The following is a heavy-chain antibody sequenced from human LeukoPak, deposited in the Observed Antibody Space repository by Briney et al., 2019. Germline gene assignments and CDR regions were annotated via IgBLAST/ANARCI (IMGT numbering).Heavy chain of an antibody. J-gene: IGHJ3*02. CDR1: GYTFTSYY. D-gene: IGHD3-10*01. V-gene: IGHV1-2*02. CDR3: ARNIWFGESADAFDI. Sequence: ASVKVSCKASGYTFTSYYMHWVRQAPGQGLEWMGWINPNSGGTNYAQKFQGRVTMTRDKSIRTAYMELSRLTSDDMAVYYCARNIWFGESADAFDIWGQGTMVTVSS. CDR2: INPNSGGT.